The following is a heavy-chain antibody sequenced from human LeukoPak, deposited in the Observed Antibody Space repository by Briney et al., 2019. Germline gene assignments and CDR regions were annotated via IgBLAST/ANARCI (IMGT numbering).Heavy chain of an antibody. CDR3: AREAQNYDSSGYYVDY. D-gene: IGHD3-22*01. CDR2: ISSSSSYI. V-gene: IGHV3-21*01. Sequence: KAGGSLRLSCAASGFTFSSYSMNWVRQAPGKGLEWVSSISSSSSYIYYADSVKGRFTISRDNAKNSLYLQMNSLRAEDTAVYYCAREAQNYDSSGYYVDYWGQGTLVTVSS. CDR1: GFTFSSYS. J-gene: IGHJ4*02.